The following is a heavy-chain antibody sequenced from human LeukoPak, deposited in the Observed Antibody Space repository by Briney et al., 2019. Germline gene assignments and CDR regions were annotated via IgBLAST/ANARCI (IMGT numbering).Heavy chain of an antibody. V-gene: IGHV3-48*04. Sequence: GGSLRLSCAASGFTFSSYSMNWVRQAPGKGLEWVSYISSSGSTIYYADSVKGRFTISRDNAKNSLYLQMNSLRAEDTAVYYCARRGIAAAGTQFRASGPDYWGQGTLVTVSS. J-gene: IGHJ4*02. CDR2: ISSSGSTI. CDR1: GFTFSSYS. CDR3: ARRGIAAAGTQFRASGPDY. D-gene: IGHD6-13*01.